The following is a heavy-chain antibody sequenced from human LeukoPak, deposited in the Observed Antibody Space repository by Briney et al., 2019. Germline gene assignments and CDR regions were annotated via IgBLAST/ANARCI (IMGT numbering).Heavy chain of an antibody. J-gene: IGHJ4*02. CDR3: AKDWIQFNRVFDCFDS. D-gene: IGHD5-18*01. CDR2: IGNTKT. Sequence: GGSLRLSCATSGFPFETNAMSWVRKAPGKGMEWVATIGNTKTFYADSVTGRFTMSRDNFKNTVNLQMNRLRVEDTSIYYCAKDWIQFNRVFDCFDSWGQGTLVTVSS. CDR1: GFPFETNA. V-gene: IGHV3-23*01.